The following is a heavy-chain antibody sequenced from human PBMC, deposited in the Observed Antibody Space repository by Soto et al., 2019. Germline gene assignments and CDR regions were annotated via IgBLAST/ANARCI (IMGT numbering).Heavy chain of an antibody. J-gene: IGHJ3*01. CDR1: GFTFHTYA. Sequence: FLRLSCAASGFTFHTYAMSWVRQAPGKGLEWVSGIGGGDTHYADSVTGRFTISRDDSKSTLFLQMNSLRAEDTAVYYCAKDRMNFNSVWDPFDVWGQGTLVTVSS. D-gene: IGHD2-15*01. CDR2: IGGGDT. V-gene: IGHV3-23*01. CDR3: AKDRMNFNSVWDPFDV.